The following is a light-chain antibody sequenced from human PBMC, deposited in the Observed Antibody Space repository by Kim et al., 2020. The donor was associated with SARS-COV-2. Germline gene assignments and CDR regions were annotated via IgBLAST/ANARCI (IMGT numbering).Light chain of an antibody. CDR3: QAWDSSTAYV. CDR1: KLGDKY. CDR2: QDS. V-gene: IGLV3-1*01. Sequence: ELTQPPSVSVSPGQTASITCSGDKLGDKYACWYQQKPGQSPVLVIYQDSKRPSGIPERFSGSNSGNTATLTISGTQAMDEADYYCQAWDSSTAYVFGT. J-gene: IGLJ1*01.